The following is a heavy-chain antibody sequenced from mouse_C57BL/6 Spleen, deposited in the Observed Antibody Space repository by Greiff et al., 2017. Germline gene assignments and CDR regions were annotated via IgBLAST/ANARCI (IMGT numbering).Heavy chain of an antibody. V-gene: IGHV1-85*01. J-gene: IGHJ4*01. D-gene: IGHD2-5*01. CDR3: ARWLYYSNYYYAMDY. CDR1: GYTFTSYD. CDR2: IYPRDGST. Sequence: LQESGPELVKPGASVKLSCKASGYTFTSYDINWVKQRPGQGLEWIGWIYPRDGSTTYNEKFKGKATLTVGTSSSTAYMELHSLTSEDSAVYFCARWLYYSNYYYAMDYWGQGTSVTVSS.